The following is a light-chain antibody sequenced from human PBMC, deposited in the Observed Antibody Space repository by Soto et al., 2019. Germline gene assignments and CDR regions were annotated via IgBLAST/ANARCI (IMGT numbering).Light chain of an antibody. J-gene: IGLJ2*01. V-gene: IGLV2-14*01. CDR3: SSYTSRSTLV. CDR2: EVS. Sequence: QSALTQPASVSGSPGQSITISCTGTSGDVGGSPYVSWYQQHPGKAPKLMIYEVSNRPSGVSNRFSGSKSGNTASLTISGLKAEDEADYSCSSYTSRSTLVFGGGTKVTVL. CDR1: SGDVGGSPY.